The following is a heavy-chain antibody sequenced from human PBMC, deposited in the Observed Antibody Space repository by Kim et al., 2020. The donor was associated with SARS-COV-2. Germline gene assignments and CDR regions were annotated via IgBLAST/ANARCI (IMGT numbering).Heavy chain of an antibody. CDR3: AGAQDYYDSGDFQH. J-gene: IGHJ1*01. V-gene: IGHV1-69*01. D-gene: IGHD3-22*01. Sequence: AQKFQGRVTITADESTSTAYMELSSLRSEDTAVYYCAGAQDYYDSGDFQHWGQGTLVTVSS.